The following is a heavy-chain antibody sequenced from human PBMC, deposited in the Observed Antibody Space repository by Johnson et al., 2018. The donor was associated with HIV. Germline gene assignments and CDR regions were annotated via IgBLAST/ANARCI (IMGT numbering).Heavy chain of an antibody. CDR3: ARVSSSVTTAGYGACDI. Sequence: QVQLVESGGGVVQPGRSLRLSCGASGFIFSSYAMPWVRQAPGKGLEWVALISYDGNNKYYADSVKGRFTISRDNSKNTLYLQINSLRAEDTAVYYCARVSSSVTTAGYGACDIWRQVTMVIVSS. CDR1: GFIFSSYA. V-gene: IGHV3-30-3*01. D-gene: IGHD4-17*01. CDR2: ISYDGNNK. J-gene: IGHJ3*02.